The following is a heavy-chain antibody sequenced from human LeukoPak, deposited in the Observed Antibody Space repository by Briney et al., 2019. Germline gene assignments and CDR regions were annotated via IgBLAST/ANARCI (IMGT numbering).Heavy chain of an antibody. J-gene: IGHJ4*02. V-gene: IGHV1-69*05. D-gene: IGHD3-9*01. CDR3: ARDVSYYDIVTGQKTPYFDY. Sequence: ASVKVSCKASGGTFSSYAISWVRQAPGQGLEWMGRIIPIFGTANYAQKFQGRVTITTDESTSTAYMELRSLRSEDTAVYYCARDVSYYDIVTGQKTPYFDYWGQGTLVTVSS. CDR1: GGTFSSYA. CDR2: IIPIFGTA.